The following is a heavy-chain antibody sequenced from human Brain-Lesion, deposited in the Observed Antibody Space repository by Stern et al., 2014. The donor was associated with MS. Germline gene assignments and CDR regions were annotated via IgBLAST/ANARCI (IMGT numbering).Heavy chain of an antibody. V-gene: IGHV4-30-4*01. CDR2: IYYSGST. CDR1: GASLRSGANY. J-gene: IGHJ4*02. D-gene: IGHD3-22*01. Sequence: QLQLQESGPGLVKPSQTLSLTCTVSGASLRSGANYWSWIRPSPGKGLEWLGYIYYSGSTFYNPSLKSRVTISVDTSQNQFSLRLSSVTAADTAVYYCARGESSRYYYYFDYWGQGTLVTVSS. CDR3: ARGESSRYYYYFDY.